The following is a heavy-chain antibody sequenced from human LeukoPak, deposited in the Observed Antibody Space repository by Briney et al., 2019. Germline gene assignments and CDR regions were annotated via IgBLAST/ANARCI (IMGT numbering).Heavy chain of an antibody. Sequence: GRSLRLSCAASGFTFSSYGMHWVRQAPGKGLEWVAVISYDGSNKYYADSVKGRFTISRDNSKNTLYLQMNSLRAEDTAVYYCAKDLRYFDWLLADYWGQGTLVTVSS. V-gene: IGHV3-30*18. J-gene: IGHJ4*02. CDR3: AKDLRYFDWLLADY. CDR1: GFTFSSYG. D-gene: IGHD3-9*01. CDR2: ISYDGSNK.